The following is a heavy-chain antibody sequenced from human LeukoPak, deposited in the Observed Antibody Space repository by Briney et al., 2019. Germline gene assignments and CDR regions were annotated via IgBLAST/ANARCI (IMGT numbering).Heavy chain of an antibody. J-gene: IGHJ4*02. D-gene: IGHD4-17*01. V-gene: IGHV1-2*02. CDR2: ISPNTGGT. Sequence: ASVKVSCKASGYTFTGYYMHWVRQAPGQGLEWMGWISPNTGGTNYAQNFQGRVIMTRDTSISTAYMELSRLKSDDTAVYYCARGPTVTTDYWGQGTLVTVSS. CDR1: GYTFTGYY. CDR3: ARGPTVTTDY.